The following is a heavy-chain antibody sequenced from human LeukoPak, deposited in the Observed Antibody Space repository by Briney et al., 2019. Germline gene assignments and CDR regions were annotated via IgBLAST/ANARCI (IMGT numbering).Heavy chain of an antibody. J-gene: IGHJ4*02. D-gene: IGHD2-15*01. CDR3: AKDGRYCSGGSCYSYVEEPTLLNFDY. CDR2: ISGSGGST. CDR1: GFTFSSYA. Sequence: PGGSLRLSCAASGFTFSSYAMSWVRQAPGKGLEWVSAISGSGGSTYYADSVKGRFTISRDNSKNTLYLQMNSLRAEDTAVYYCAKDGRYCSGGSCYSYVEEPTLLNFDYWGQGTLVTVSS. V-gene: IGHV3-23*01.